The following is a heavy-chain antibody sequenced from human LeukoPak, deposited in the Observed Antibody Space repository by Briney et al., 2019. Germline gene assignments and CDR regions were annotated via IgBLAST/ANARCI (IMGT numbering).Heavy chain of an antibody. Sequence: GGSLRLSCAASGFTFSSYAMSWVRQAPGKGLEWVSAISGSGGSTYYADSVKGRFTISRDNSKNTLYLQMNSLRAEDTAVYYCAKGKWKLPRELLGLDFLDYWGQGTLVTVSS. CDR2: ISGSGGST. D-gene: IGHD1-26*01. J-gene: IGHJ4*02. CDR3: AKGKWKLPRELLGLDFLDY. V-gene: IGHV3-23*01. CDR1: GFTFSSYA.